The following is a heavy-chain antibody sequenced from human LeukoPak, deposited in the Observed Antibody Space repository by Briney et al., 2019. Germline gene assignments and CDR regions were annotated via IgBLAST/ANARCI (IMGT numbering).Heavy chain of an antibody. CDR3: AREPRLRYFAWLPNYFDY. J-gene: IGHJ4*02. Sequence: SVKVSCKASGRTFSSYAISWVRQAPGQGLEWMGGIIPIFGTANYAQKFQGRVTITADESTSTAYMELSSLRSEDTAVYYCAREPRLRYFAWLPNYFDYWGQGTLVTVSS. V-gene: IGHV1-69*13. CDR1: GRTFSSYA. CDR2: IIPIFGTA. D-gene: IGHD3-9*01.